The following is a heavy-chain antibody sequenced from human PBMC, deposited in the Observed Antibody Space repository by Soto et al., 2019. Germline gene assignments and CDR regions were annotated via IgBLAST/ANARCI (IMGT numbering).Heavy chain of an antibody. CDR3: ARSGFAYYESSVTNWFDP. Sequence: SETLSLTCAVYGGSFSGYYWSWIRQPPGKGLEWIGEINHSGSTNYNPSLKSRVTISVDTSKNQFSLKLSSVTAADMAVYYCARSGFAYYESSVTNWFDPWGQG. D-gene: IGHD3-22*01. J-gene: IGHJ5*02. CDR2: INHSGST. CDR1: GGSFSGYY. V-gene: IGHV4-34*01.